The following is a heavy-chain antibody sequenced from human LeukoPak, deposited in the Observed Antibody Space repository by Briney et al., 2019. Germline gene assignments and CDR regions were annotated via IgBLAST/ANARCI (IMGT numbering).Heavy chain of an antibody. V-gene: IGHV3-21*01. CDR2: ISSSSSYI. Sequence: GGSLRLSCAASGFTFSSYAMSWVRQAPGKGLEWVSSISSSSSYIYYADSVKGRFTISRDNAKNSLYLQMNSLRAEDTAVYYCARDRRYGGSSRYYYYGMDVWGQGTTVTVS. D-gene: IGHD4-23*01. CDR3: ARDRRYGGSSRYYYYGMDV. CDR1: GFTFSSYA. J-gene: IGHJ6*02.